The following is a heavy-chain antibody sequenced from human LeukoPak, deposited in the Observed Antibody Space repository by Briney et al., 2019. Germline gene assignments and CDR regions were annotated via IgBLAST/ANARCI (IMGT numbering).Heavy chain of an antibody. Sequence: ASVKVSCRASGYTFTSYGINWVRQATGQGLEWMGYMNPNSYKTGYAQRFQGRVTMTRNTSISTAYMELSSLRSEDTAVYYRTRGNNGNDYWGQGTLVTVSS. CDR2: MNPNSYKT. CDR1: GYTFTSYG. V-gene: IGHV1-8*02. J-gene: IGHJ4*02. CDR3: TRGNNGNDY. D-gene: IGHD1/OR15-1a*01.